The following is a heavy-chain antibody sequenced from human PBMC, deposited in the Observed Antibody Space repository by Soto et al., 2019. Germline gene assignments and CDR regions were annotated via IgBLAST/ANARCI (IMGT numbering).Heavy chain of an antibody. Sequence: SETLSLTCTVSGGSISSGDYYWSWIRQPPGKGLEWIGYIYYSGSTYYNPSLKSRVTISVDTSKNQFSLKLSSVTAADTAVYYCARDRVDVTGTTILFDYWGQGTLVTVSS. CDR1: GGSISSGDYY. CDR2: IYYSGST. J-gene: IGHJ4*02. CDR3: ARDRVDVTGTTILFDY. D-gene: IGHD1-7*01. V-gene: IGHV4-30-4*01.